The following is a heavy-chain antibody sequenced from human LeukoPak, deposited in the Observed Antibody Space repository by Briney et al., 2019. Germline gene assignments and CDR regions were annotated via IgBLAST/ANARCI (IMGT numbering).Heavy chain of an antibody. CDR2: INQSGST. D-gene: IGHD3-22*01. CDR1: GGSFSGYY. J-gene: IGHJ4*02. V-gene: IGHV4-34*01. Sequence: SETLSLTCAVYGGSFSGYYWSWIRQPPGKGLEWIGEINQSGSTNYNPSLKSRVTISVDTSKNQFSLKLSSVTAADTAVYYCARGIRYYDSSGYYHRRGYFDYWGQGTLVTVSS. CDR3: ARGIRYYDSSGYYHRRGYFDY.